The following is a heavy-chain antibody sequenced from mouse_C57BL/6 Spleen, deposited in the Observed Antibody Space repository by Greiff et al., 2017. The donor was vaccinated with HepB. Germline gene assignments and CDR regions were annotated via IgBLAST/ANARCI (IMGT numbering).Heavy chain of an antibody. D-gene: IGHD4-1*01. V-gene: IGHV1-81*01. CDR2: IYPRSGKT. CDR1: GYTFTSYG. J-gene: IGHJ2*01. CDR3: ARLGRQGDY. Sequence: QVQLKESGAELARPGASVKLSCKASGYTFTSYGISWVKQRTGQGLEWIGEIYPRSGKTYYNEKFKGKATLTADKSSSTAYMELRSLTSEDSAVYFCARLGRQGDYWGQGTTLTVSS.